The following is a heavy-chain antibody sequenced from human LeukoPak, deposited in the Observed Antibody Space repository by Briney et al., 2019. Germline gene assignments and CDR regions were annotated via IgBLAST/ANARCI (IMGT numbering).Heavy chain of an antibody. V-gene: IGHV3-7*01. J-gene: IGHJ4*02. CDR1: GFTFSSYW. CDR2: IKQDGSEK. D-gene: IGHD5-18*01. Sequence: GGSLRLSCAASGFTFSSYWMSWVRQAPGKGLEWVANIKQDGSEKYYVDSVKGRFTISRDNAKNSLYLQMNSLRAEDTAVYYCARAGRGYSYGYTFDYWGQGTLVTVSS. CDR3: ARAGRGYSYGYTFDY.